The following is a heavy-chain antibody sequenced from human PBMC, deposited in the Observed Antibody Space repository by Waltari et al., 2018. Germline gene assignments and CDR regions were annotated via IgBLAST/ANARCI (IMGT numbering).Heavy chain of an antibody. CDR2: IRYDGSNK. CDR1: GFTFSSYG. CDR3: AKDRGHIVVVIALDY. Sequence: QVQLVESGGGVVQPGGSLRLPCAASGFTFSSYGMHWVRQAPGKGLGWVAIIRYDGSNKYYADSVKGRFTISRDNSKNTLYLQMNSLRAEDTAVYYCAKDRGHIVVVIALDYWGQGTLVTVSS. J-gene: IGHJ4*02. V-gene: IGHV3-30*02. D-gene: IGHD2-21*01.